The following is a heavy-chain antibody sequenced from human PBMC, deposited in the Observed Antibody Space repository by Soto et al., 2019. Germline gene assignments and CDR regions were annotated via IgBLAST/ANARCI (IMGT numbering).Heavy chain of an antibody. J-gene: IGHJ4*01. V-gene: IGHV3-53*01. Sequence: GESLKISCGASGLSVSDNYMGWVRQAPGRGLEWVSVMCAGGDTHYADSVKGRFTISRDKSENTLYLQMNSLRDEDTGVYFCVSRIPSWVFDYWGLGTLVTVSS. D-gene: IGHD2-21*01. CDR2: MCAGGDT. CDR1: GLSVSDNY. CDR3: VSRIPSWVFDY.